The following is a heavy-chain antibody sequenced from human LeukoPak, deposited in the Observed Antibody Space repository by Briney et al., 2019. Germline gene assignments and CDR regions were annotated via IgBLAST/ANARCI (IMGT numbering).Heavy chain of an antibody. J-gene: IGHJ4*02. CDR2: IKQDGSEK. Sequence: PRGSLRLSCAASGFTFSSYWMSWVRQAPGKGLEWVANIKQDGSEKYYVDSVKGRFTISRDNAKNSLYLQMNSLRAEDTAVYYCAREYAVIIPVFDYWGQGTLVTVSS. V-gene: IGHV3-7*01. D-gene: IGHD3-3*01. CDR1: GFTFSSYW. CDR3: AREYAVIIPVFDY.